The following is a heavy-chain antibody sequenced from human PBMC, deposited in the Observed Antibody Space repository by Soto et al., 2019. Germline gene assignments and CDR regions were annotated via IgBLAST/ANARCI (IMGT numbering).Heavy chain of an antibody. Sequence: SETLSLTFTVSGGSINGYYWSWIRQPPGKELEWIGYIYYSGSTSYNPSLKSRVTVSVGTSKNQFSLKLSSVTAADTAVYYCSRDGSTIFGVLPYGKDVASQGTTDPGSS. J-gene: IGHJ6*02. CDR1: GGSINGYY. CDR2: IYYSGST. V-gene: IGHV4-59*12. CDR3: SRDGSTIFGVLPYGKDV. D-gene: IGHD3-3*01.